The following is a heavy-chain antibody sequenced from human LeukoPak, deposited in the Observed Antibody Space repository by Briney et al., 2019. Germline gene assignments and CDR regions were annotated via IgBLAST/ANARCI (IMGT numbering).Heavy chain of an antibody. CDR2: ISGSGGST. V-gene: IGHV3-23*01. CDR1: GFSFSSYS. CDR3: AKDYSSSYQ. D-gene: IGHD6-13*01. J-gene: IGHJ4*02. Sequence: GGSLRLSCAASGFSFSSYSMNWVRQAPGKGLEWVSAISGSGGSTYYADSVKGRFTISRDNSKNTLYLQMNSLRAEDTAVYYCAKDYSSSYQWGQGTLVTVSS.